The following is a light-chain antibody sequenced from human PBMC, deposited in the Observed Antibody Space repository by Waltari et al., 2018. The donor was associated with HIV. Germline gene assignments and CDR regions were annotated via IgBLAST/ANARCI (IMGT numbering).Light chain of an antibody. CDR2: EVS. CDR1: SSDVGSYNL. CDR3: CSYAGTSTYVA. J-gene: IGLJ2*01. Sequence: QSALTQPASVSGSPGQSIPISCTGTSSDVGSYNLVSWYQQHPGKAPNPTIYEVSNRPSGGSNRCHGAKSGDTASLTIAELQAEDEADYYCCSYAGTSTYVAFGGGTKLTVL. V-gene: IGLV2-23*02.